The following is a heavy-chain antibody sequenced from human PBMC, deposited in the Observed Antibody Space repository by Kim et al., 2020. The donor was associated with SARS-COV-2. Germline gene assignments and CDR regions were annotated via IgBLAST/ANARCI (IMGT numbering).Heavy chain of an antibody. CDR3: ARDLAVAGTGGFDY. J-gene: IGHJ4*02. V-gene: IGHV3-30*01. D-gene: IGHD6-19*01. Sequence: DSVKGRFTISREKSKNPLYLQMNSLRAEDTAVYYCARDLAVAGTGGFDYWGQGTLVTVSS.